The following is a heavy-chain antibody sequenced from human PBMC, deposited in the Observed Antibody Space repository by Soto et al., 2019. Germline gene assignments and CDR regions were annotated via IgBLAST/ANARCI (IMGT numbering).Heavy chain of an antibody. Sequence: SETLSLTCTVSGGSIISYCWSWIRQPPGKGLEWIGEINHSGSTNYNPSLKSRVTISVDTSKNQFSLKLTSVTAADTAVYYCARDKITGLFDYWGQGTLVTVSS. CDR1: GGSIISYC. CDR3: ARDKITGLFDY. D-gene: IGHD2-8*02. J-gene: IGHJ4*02. CDR2: INHSGST. V-gene: IGHV4-34*01.